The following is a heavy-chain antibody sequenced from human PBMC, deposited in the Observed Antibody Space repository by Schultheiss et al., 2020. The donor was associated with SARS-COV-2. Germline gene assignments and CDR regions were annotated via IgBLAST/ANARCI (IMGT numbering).Heavy chain of an antibody. J-gene: IGHJ3*02. CDR3: ARVDRLGSSSGAFDI. CDR1: GYTFTSYG. V-gene: IGHV1-2*02. CDR2: INPNSGGT. D-gene: IGHD6-6*01. Sequence: ASVKVSCKASGYTFTSYGISWVRQAPGQGLEWMGWINPNSGGTNYAQKFQGRVTMTRDTSISTAYMELSRLRSDDTAVYYCARVDRLGSSSGAFDIWGQGTMVTVSS.